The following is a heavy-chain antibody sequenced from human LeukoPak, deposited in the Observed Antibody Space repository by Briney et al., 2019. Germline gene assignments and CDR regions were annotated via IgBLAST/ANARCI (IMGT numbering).Heavy chain of an antibody. CDR2: ISSSSSYT. J-gene: IGHJ4*02. CDR1: GFTFSDYY. Sequence: PGGSLRLSCAASGFTFSDYYMSWIRQAPGKGLGRVSYISSSSSYTNYADSVKGRFTISRDNAKNSLYLQMNSLRAEDTAVYYCARDRGYCSGGSCYPKNFDYWGQGTLVTVSS. CDR3: ARDRGYCSGGSCYPKNFDY. D-gene: IGHD2-15*01. V-gene: IGHV3-11*06.